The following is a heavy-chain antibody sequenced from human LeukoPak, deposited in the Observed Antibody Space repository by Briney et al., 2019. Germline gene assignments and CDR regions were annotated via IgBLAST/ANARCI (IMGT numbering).Heavy chain of an antibody. CDR3: ARDRGRAAFFDY. V-gene: IGHV3-33*01. D-gene: IGHD2-15*01. CDR2: IWYDGSNK. Sequence: GGSLRLSCAASGFTFSSYGMHWVCQAPGKGLEWVAVIWYDGSNKYYADSVKGRFTISRDNSKNTLYLQMNSLRAEDTAVYYCARDRGRAAFFDYWGQGTLVTVSS. J-gene: IGHJ4*02. CDR1: GFTFSSYG.